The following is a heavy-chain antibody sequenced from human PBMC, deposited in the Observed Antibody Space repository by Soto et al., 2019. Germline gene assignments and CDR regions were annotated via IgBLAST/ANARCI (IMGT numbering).Heavy chain of an antibody. CDR3: TSLVEQKSSYSDY. Sequence: EVQLVESGGDLVQPGGSLKLSCAASGFTFSGSAMQWVRQASGKGLEWVGRIRTEPYSYAEAYAASVKGRFTSFRDDSKNTGYRQMNSLKTEDTAVYYCTSLVEQKSSYSDYWGQGTLVTVSS. J-gene: IGHJ4*02. V-gene: IGHV3-73*01. CDR2: IRTEPYSYAE. CDR1: GFTFSGSA. D-gene: IGHD1-26*01.